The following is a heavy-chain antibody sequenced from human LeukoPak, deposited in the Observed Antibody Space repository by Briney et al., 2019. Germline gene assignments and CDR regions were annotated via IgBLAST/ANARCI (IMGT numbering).Heavy chain of an antibody. V-gene: IGHV4-61*02. CDR2: IYTSGST. CDR1: GGSISSGSYY. D-gene: IGHD3-9*01. CDR3: VREPLLRYFDWLSRQI. J-gene: IGHJ4*02. Sequence: PSETLSLTCTVSGGSISSGSYYWSWIRQPAGKGLEWIGRIYTSGSTNYNPSLKSRVTISVDTSKNQFSLKLSSVTAADTAVYYCVREPLLRYFDWLSRQIWGQGTLVTVSS.